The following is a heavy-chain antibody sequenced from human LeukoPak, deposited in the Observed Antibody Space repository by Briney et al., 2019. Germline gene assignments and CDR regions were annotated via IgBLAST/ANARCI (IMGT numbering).Heavy chain of an antibody. J-gene: IGHJ4*02. V-gene: IGHV3-23*01. D-gene: IGHD6-19*01. CDR3: AKDSVVVAGLVNYFDY. Sequence: PGGSLRLSCAASGFTFSSYGMSWVRQAPGKGLEWVSGISGSGGSTHYADFVKGRFTISRDSLRNKLYLQMKSLRAEDTAVYYCAKDSVVVAGLVNYFDYWGQGTLVTVSS. CDR2: ISGSGGST. CDR1: GFTFSSYG.